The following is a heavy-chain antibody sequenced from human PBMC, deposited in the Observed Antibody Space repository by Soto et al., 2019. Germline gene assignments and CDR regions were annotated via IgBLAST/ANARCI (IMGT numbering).Heavy chain of an antibody. CDR3: ARVPGRIAAAGGYYYYGMDV. V-gene: IGHV4-34*01. CDR1: GGSFRGYY. Sequence: SETLSLTCAVYGGSFRGYYWSWIRQPPGKGLEWIGEINHSGSTNYNPSLKGRVTISVDTSKNQFSLKLSSVTAADTAVYYCARVPGRIAAAGGYYYYGMDVWGQGTTVTVSS. CDR2: INHSGST. J-gene: IGHJ6*02. D-gene: IGHD6-13*01.